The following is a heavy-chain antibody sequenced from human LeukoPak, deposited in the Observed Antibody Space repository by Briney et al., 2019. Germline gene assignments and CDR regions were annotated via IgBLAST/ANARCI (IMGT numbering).Heavy chain of an antibody. CDR2: IYYSGST. Sequence: PSETLSLACTVSGGSISSYYWSWLWQPPGKGLEWIGYIYYSGSTNYNPSLKSRVTISVDTSKNQFSLKLSSVTAADTAVYYCAGASYDSSGVHWGQGTLVTVSS. J-gene: IGHJ4*02. CDR3: AGASYDSSGVH. V-gene: IGHV4-59*01. D-gene: IGHD3-22*01. CDR1: GGSISSYY.